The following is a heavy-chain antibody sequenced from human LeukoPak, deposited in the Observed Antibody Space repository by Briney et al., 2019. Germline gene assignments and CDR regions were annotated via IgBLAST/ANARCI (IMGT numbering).Heavy chain of an antibody. CDR1: GGSISSSSYY. Sequence: PSETLSLTCTVSGGSISSSSYYWGWIRQPPGKGLEWIGSIYYSGSTYYNPSLKSRVTISIDRSMNQFSLKLSSVTAADTAVYYCARDLEAAAGPYSYYYYMDVWGKGTTVTVSS. V-gene: IGHV4-39*07. J-gene: IGHJ6*03. D-gene: IGHD6-13*01. CDR3: ARDLEAAAGPYSYYYYMDV. CDR2: IYYSGST.